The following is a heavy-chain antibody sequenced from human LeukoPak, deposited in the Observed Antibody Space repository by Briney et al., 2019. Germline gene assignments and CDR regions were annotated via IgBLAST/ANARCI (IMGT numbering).Heavy chain of an antibody. CDR3: ARGFTEFYYDSSGYYNY. V-gene: IGHV1-2*02. Sequence: ASVKVSCKASGYTFTSYYMHWVRQAPGQGLEWMGWINPNSGGTNYAQKFQGRVTMTRDTSISTAYMDLSRLRSDDTAVYYCARGFTEFYYDSSGYYNYWGQGTLVTVSS. J-gene: IGHJ4*02. CDR2: INPNSGGT. CDR1: GYTFTSYY. D-gene: IGHD3-22*01.